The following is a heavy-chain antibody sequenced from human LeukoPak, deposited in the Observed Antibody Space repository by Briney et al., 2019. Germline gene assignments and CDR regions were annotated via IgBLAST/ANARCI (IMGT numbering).Heavy chain of an antibody. Sequence: GGSLRLSCAASGCTFSSYAMHWVRQAPGKGLEWVAVISYDGSNKYYADSVKGRFTISRDNSKNTLYLQMNSLRAEDTAVYYCAAYSSGYYPPFDYWGQGTLVTVSS. V-gene: IGHV3-30*04. CDR3: AAYSSGYYPPFDY. J-gene: IGHJ4*02. D-gene: IGHD3-22*01. CDR1: GCTFSSYA. CDR2: ISYDGSNK.